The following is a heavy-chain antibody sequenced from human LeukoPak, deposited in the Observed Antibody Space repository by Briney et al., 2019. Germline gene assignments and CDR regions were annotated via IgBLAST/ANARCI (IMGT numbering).Heavy chain of an antibody. J-gene: IGHJ6*03. CDR3: AKDTHYYGSGSYLSYYYYYMEV. D-gene: IGHD3-10*01. CDR1: GFTVSSNY. Sequence: PGGSLRLSCAASGFTVSSNYVSWVRQAPGKGLEWGSVIYSGGSTYYADSAKGRFTISRDNSKNTLYLQMNSLRAEDPAVYYCAKDTHYYGSGSYLSYYYYYMEVWGKGTPVPVSS. V-gene: IGHV3-66*02. CDR2: IYSGGST.